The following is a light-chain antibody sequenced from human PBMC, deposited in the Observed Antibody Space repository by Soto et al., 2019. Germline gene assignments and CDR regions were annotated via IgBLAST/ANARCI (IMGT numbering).Light chain of an antibody. Sequence: EIVLTQSPGTLSLSPGEGATLSCRSSQYIASSYLAWYQQRRGQAPRLLIYGASSRATGIPDRFSGRGSGTDFTLTISRLEPEDFAVYYCQQYGGSPYTFGRGTKVEIK. V-gene: IGKV3-20*01. J-gene: IGKJ2*01. CDR2: GAS. CDR1: QYIASSY. CDR3: QQYGGSPYT.